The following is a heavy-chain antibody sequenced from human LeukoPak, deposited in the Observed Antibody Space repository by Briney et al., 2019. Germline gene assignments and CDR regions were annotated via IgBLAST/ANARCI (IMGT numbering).Heavy chain of an antibody. J-gene: IGHJ4*02. V-gene: IGHV4-59*12. CDR3: ARGRYSVDTAIGNYYFDY. D-gene: IGHD5-18*01. CDR1: GGSISSYY. Sequence: SSETLSLACTVSGGSISSYYWSWIRQPPGKGLEWIGYIYYSGSTNYNPSLKSRVTISVDTSKNQFSLKLSSVTAADTAVYYCARGRYSVDTAIGNYYFDYWGQGTLVTVSS. CDR2: IYYSGST.